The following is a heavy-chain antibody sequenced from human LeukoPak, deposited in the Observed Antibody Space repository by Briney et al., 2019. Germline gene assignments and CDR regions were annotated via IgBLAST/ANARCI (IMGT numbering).Heavy chain of an antibody. CDR2: IYYSGST. V-gene: IGHV4-39*07. D-gene: IGHD3-10*01. Sequence: SETLSLTCTVSGGSISSSSYYWGWIRQPPGKGLEWIGSIYYSGSTYYNPSLKSRVTISVDTSKNQFSLKLSSVTAADTAVYYCARSYGSGSYYNGPIDYWGQGTLVTVSS. J-gene: IGHJ4*02. CDR1: GGSISSSSYY. CDR3: ARSYGSGSYYNGPIDY.